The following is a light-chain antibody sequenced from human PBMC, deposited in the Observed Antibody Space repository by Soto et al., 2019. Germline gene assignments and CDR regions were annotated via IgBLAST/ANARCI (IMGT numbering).Light chain of an antibody. CDR2: DAS. V-gene: IGKV3-11*01. J-gene: IGKJ4*01. Sequence: EIVLTQSPATLSFSPGERATLSCRASQSISKYLAWYQQKPGQAPRLLIYDASNRATGIPARFSGSGSGTDFTLTISSLETEDFAVYYCQQRSNWRGTFGGGTTVEI. CDR1: QSISKY. CDR3: QQRSNWRGT.